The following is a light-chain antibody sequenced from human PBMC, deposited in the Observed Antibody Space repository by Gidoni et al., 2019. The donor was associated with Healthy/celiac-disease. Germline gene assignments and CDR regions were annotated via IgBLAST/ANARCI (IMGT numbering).Light chain of an antibody. CDR2: WAS. CDR1: RSVLYSSNNKNY. J-gene: IGKJ1*01. CDR3: QQYDRTPPWT. V-gene: IGKV4-1*01. Sequence: DIVMMQPPESPAPSLGEGATTISKSSRSVLYSSNNKNYLAWYQQKPGQPPKLLIYWASTQESGVPDRFSGGGSGTDFTLTISSLQAEDEAVYYCQQYDRTPPWTFGQGTKVEIK.